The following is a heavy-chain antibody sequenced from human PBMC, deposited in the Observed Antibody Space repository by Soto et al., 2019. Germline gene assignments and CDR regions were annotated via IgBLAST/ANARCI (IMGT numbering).Heavy chain of an antibody. Sequence: ASVKVSCKASGYTFTSYAMHWVRQAPGQRLEWMGWINAGNGNTKYSQKFQGRVTITRDTSASTAYMELSSLRSEDTAVYYCARVDGDYPYYYYYYGMDVWGQGTTVTVSS. CDR2: INAGNGNT. J-gene: IGHJ6*02. V-gene: IGHV1-3*01. D-gene: IGHD4-17*01. CDR1: GYTFTSYA. CDR3: ARVDGDYPYYYYYYGMDV.